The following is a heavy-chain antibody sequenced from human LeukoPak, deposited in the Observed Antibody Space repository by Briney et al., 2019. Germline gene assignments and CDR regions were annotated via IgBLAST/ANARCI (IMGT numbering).Heavy chain of an antibody. CDR3: ARYYYYYYMDV. V-gene: IGHV4-4*02. CDR2: IYHSGST. Sequence: KTSGTLSLTCAVSGGSISTSNWWSWVRQPPGKGLEWIGEIYHSGSTNYNPSLKSRVTISVDTSKNQFSLKLSSVTAADTAVYYCARYYYYYYMDVWGKGTTVTVSS. J-gene: IGHJ6*03. CDR1: GGSISTSNW.